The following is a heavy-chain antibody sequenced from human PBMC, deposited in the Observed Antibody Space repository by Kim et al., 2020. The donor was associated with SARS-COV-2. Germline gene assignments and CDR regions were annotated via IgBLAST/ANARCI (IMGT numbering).Heavy chain of an antibody. Sequence: SYHPSFQGPVTLSADKSISTSYLQWSSLKASDTAMYYCARQGYALKNFDYWGQGTLVTVSS. V-gene: IGHV5-51*01. D-gene: IGHD2-2*01. CDR3: ARQGYALKNFDY. J-gene: IGHJ4*02.